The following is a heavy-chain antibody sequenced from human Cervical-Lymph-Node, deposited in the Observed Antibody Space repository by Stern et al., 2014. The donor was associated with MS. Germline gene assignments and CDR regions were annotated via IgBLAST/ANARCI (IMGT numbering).Heavy chain of an antibody. D-gene: IGHD6-19*01. V-gene: IGHV3-21*01. CDR1: GFTFSSYS. CDR2: ISSSSSSI. J-gene: IGHJ4*02. Sequence: EVQLVESGGGLVKPGGSLRLSCAASGFTFSSYSMNWVRQAAGKGLEWVSSISSSSSSIYYADSVKGRFTISRDKPKNSPYLHMNSLRAEDTAVYYCARGTPRIAVAGTIDYWGQGTQVTVSS. CDR3: ARGTPRIAVAGTIDY.